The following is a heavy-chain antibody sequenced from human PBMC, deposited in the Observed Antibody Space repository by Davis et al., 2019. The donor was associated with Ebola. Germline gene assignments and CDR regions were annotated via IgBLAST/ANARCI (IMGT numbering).Heavy chain of an antibody. CDR2: IYYSGST. D-gene: IGHD4-17*01. CDR1: GGSISSYY. Sequence: MPSETLSLTCTVSGGSISSYYWSWIRQPPGKGLEWIGYIYYSGSTNYNPSLKSRVTISVDTSKNQFSLKLSSVTAADTAVYYCARADYGDYYGMDAWGQGTTVTVSS. V-gene: IGHV4-59*01. CDR3: ARADYGDYYGMDA. J-gene: IGHJ6*02.